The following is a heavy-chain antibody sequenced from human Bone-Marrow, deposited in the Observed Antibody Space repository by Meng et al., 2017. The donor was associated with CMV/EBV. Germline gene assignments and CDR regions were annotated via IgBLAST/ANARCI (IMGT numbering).Heavy chain of an antibody. Sequence: GGSLRLSCAASGFTFSSYGMHWVRQAPGKGLEWVAFIRYDGSNKYYADSVKGRFTISRDDSESTLYLHMNSLRAEDTAIYFCARDDFPYDTSAKDAFNVWGQGTMVTVSS. J-gene: IGHJ3*01. CDR1: GFTFSSYG. V-gene: IGHV3-30*02. CDR3: ARDDFPYDTSAKDAFNV. D-gene: IGHD3-22*01. CDR2: IRYDGSNK.